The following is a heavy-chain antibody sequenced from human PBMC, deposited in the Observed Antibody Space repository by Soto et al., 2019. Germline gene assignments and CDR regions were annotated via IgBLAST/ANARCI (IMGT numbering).Heavy chain of an antibody. CDR1: GFTFSDYY. J-gene: IGHJ6*03. CDR3: ARTMVRGVMTLQHYYYMDV. Sequence: QVQLVESGGGLVKPGGSLRLSCAASGFTFSDYYMSWIRQAPGKGLEWVSYISSSGSTIYYTDSVKGRFTISRDNAKNSLYLQMNSLRAEDTAVYYCARTMVRGVMTLQHYYYMDVWGKGTTVTVSS. V-gene: IGHV3-11*01. CDR2: ISSSGSTI. D-gene: IGHD3-10*01.